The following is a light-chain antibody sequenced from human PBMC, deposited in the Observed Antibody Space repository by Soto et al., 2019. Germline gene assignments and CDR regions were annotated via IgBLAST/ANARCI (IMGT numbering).Light chain of an antibody. Sequence: EIVMTQSPATLSVSPGERTTLSCRASQSVSANLAWYQQKPGQAPRLLLFGASTRPIGSPARFSGSGSGTEFTLTISSLQSEDSAVYCCQQYNNWPSTFGQGTKLEIK. J-gene: IGKJ2*01. CDR1: QSVSAN. V-gene: IGKV3-15*01. CDR2: GAS. CDR3: QQYNNWPST.